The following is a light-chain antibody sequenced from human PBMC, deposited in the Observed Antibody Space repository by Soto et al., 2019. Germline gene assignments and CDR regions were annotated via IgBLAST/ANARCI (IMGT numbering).Light chain of an antibody. Sequence: EIVLTQSPVTLSVSPGERATLSCRASQSVGSNLAWYQQKPGQAPRLLIYSASTRATGIPAKFSGSGSGTEFTLTISSLQSEDFAVYYCQQYNKWPQTFGQGTKVDIK. J-gene: IGKJ1*01. CDR3: QQYNKWPQT. CDR2: SAS. CDR1: QSVGSN. V-gene: IGKV3-15*01.